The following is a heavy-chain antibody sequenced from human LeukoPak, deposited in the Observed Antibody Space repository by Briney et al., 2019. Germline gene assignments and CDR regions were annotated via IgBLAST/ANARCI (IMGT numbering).Heavy chain of an antibody. J-gene: IGHJ4*02. V-gene: IGHV3-21*01. D-gene: IGHD3-22*01. CDR3: ARTVGYDSSGKGGDYFDY. CDR2: ISSSSSYI. CDR1: GFTFSSYS. Sequence: PGGSLRLSCAASGFTFSSYSMNWVRQAPGKGLEWVSSISSSSSYIYYADSVKGRFTISRDNAKNSLYLQMNSLRAEDTAVYYCARTVGYDSSGKGGDYFDYWGQGTLVTVSS.